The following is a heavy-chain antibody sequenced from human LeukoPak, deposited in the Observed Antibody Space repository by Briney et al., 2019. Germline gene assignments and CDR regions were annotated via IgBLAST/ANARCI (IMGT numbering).Heavy chain of an antibody. J-gene: IGHJ4*02. CDR2: XXGSGGST. D-gene: IGHD3-22*01. Sequence: GGSLXLSCAASGFTFSSYXMXXXRQAPXKGXXXXXXXXGSGGSTYYXDSVXGRXXISXXNSKNTLYLQMNSLRAXXXAVYYCAKRGINYYYDSSGYVDYWGQGTLVTVSS. CDR3: AKRGINYYYDSSGYVDY. V-gene: IGHV3-23*01. CDR1: GFTFSSYX.